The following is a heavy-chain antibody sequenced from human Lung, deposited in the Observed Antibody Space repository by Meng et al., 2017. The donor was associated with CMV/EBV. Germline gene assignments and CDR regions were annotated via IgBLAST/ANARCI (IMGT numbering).Heavy chain of an antibody. CDR2: IIPFLGTS. CDR3: ARTRGSYYAYAIDH. D-gene: IGHD1-26*01. CDR1: GLTFNNSA. Sequence: SVXVSXXASGLTFNNSAISWVRQAPGQGPEWMGGIIPFLGTSHYAQNFQGRLLTTTDESTTTDYMELSSLKSEETALYYCARTRGSYYAYAIDHWGQGTLVTVSS. V-gene: IGHV1-69*05. J-gene: IGHJ4*02.